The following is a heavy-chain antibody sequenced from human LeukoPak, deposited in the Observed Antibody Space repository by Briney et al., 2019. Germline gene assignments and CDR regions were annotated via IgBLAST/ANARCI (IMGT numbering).Heavy chain of an antibody. CDR3: ARQDTRGSSGKNFDY. CDR2: IYPGDSDT. V-gene: IGHV5-51*01. Sequence: GESLKISCKGSGYSFTSYWIGWVRQMPGKGLEWMGIIYPGDSDTRYSPSFQDQVTISADKSISTAYLQWSSLKASDTAMYYCARQDTRGSSGKNFDYWGQGTLVTVSS. J-gene: IGHJ4*02. CDR1: GYSFTSYW. D-gene: IGHD1-26*01.